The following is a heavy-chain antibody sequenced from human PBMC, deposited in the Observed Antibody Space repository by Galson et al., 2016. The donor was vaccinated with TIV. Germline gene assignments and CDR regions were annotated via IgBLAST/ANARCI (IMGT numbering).Heavy chain of an antibody. Sequence: SLRLSCAASGFTFSSYAMHWVRQAPGKGLEWVAIVSYDGRTKDDSDSVRGRFTISRDNSKNTLYLQMNGLRHEDTGIYYCARERTRVVGRPLDFWGQGTVVTVSS. D-gene: IGHD2-15*01. J-gene: IGHJ4*02. CDR3: ARERTRVVGRPLDF. CDR1: GFTFSSYA. CDR2: VSYDGRTK. V-gene: IGHV3-30-3*01.